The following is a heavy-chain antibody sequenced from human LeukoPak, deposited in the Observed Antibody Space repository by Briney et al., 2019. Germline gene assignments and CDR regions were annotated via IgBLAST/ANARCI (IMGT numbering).Heavy chain of an antibody. J-gene: IGHJ3*02. CDR3: AREYYYDSSIRRAFDI. V-gene: IGHV4-39*07. D-gene: IGHD3-22*01. Sequence: SETLSLTCTVSGGSISSSSYYWGWIRQPPGKGLEWIGSIYYSGSTYYNPSLKSRVTISVDTSKNQFSLKLSSVTAADTAVYYCAREYYYDSSIRRAFDIWGQGTMVTVSS. CDR1: GGSISSSSYY. CDR2: IYYSGST.